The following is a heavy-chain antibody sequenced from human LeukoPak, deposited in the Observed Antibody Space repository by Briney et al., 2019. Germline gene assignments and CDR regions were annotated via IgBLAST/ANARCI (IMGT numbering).Heavy chain of an antibody. V-gene: IGHV3-48*01. Sequence: PGGSVRLSCAASGFTFSSYTMNWVRQAPGKGLEWVSYISGSSSTIYYADSVKGRFTISRDNAENSLYLQMNSLRAEDTAVYYCARDGEGMTTVITSFDYWGQGTLVTVSS. J-gene: IGHJ4*02. CDR2: ISGSSSTI. CDR3: ARDGEGMTTVITSFDY. CDR1: GFTFSSYT. D-gene: IGHD4-17*01.